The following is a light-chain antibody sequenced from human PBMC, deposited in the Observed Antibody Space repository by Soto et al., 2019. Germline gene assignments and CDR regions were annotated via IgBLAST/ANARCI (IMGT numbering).Light chain of an antibody. Sequence: IQLTQSPSSLSASLGDRVTITCRASQGISSYVGWYQQKPGKAPNLLIYDAYTLHSGVPSRFSGGGSGTDFTLSIRSLPPEDFATYYCQQVNVYPSTVGGGTKVYIK. CDR2: DAY. V-gene: IGKV1-9*01. CDR3: QQVNVYPST. CDR1: QGISSY. J-gene: IGKJ4*01.